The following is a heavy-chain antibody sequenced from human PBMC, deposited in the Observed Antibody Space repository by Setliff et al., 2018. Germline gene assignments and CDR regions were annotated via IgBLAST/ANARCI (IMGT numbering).Heavy chain of an antibody. V-gene: IGHV4-34*01. D-gene: IGHD1-26*01. CDR3: ARGLRSSGPYAGGWYYLDF. CDR2: INHSGST. Sequence: SETLSLTCAVYGASFKDYYWTWIRQSPGQGLEWIGRINHSGSTTSSPSLKSRVAISVHMSKNQISLDLTSVTAADTGVYYCARGLRSSGPYAGGWYYLDFWGQGSRVTFSS. J-gene: IGHJ4*02. CDR1: GASFKDYY.